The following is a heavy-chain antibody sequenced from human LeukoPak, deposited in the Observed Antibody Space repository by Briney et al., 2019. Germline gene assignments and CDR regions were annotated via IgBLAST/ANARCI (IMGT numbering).Heavy chain of an antibody. CDR1: GGSISSGSYY. CDR3: ARETYYYDSSGYSNPYFDY. D-gene: IGHD3-22*01. CDR2: IYTGGST. V-gene: IGHV4-61*02. J-gene: IGHJ4*02. Sequence: SETLSLTCTVSGGSISSGSYYWSWIRQPAGKGLEWIGRIYTGGSTNYNPSLKSRVTISVDTSKNQFSLKLSSVTAADTAVYYCARETYYYDSSGYSNPYFDYWGQGTLVTFSS.